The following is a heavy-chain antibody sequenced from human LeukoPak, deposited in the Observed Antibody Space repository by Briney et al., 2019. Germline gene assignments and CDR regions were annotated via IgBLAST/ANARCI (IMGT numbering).Heavy chain of an antibody. CDR3: ARDLDYGGSSIWYFDL. CDR2: IYYRGNT. Sequence: SETLSLTCTVSGGSISSFYWSWIRQPPGKGLGWIGYIYYRGNTQYNPSLKSRVTISVDTSKNQFSLRLTSVTAADTAVYYCARDLDYGGSSIWYFDLWGRGTLVTVSS. CDR1: GGSISSFY. V-gene: IGHV4-59*01. D-gene: IGHD4-23*01. J-gene: IGHJ2*01.